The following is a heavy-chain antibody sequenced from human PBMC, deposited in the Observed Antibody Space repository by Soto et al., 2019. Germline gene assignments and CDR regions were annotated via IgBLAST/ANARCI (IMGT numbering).Heavy chain of an antibody. CDR3: ARGDSGWYSSYFDY. D-gene: IGHD6-19*01. V-gene: IGHV3-30-3*01. Sequence: QVPLVESGGGVVQPGRSLRLSCAASGFTFSSYAMHWVRQAPGKGLEWVTVISYDGSNKYYADSVKGRFTISRDNSKNTLYLQMNSLRAEDTTVHYCARGDSGWYSSYFDYWGQGTLVTVSS. CDR1: GFTFSSYA. J-gene: IGHJ4*02. CDR2: ISYDGSNK.